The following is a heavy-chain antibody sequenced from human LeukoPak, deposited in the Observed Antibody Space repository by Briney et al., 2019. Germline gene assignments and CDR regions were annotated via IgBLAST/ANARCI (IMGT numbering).Heavy chain of an antibody. CDR2: ISWNMGSI. CDR1: GFTFDDYA. V-gene: IGHV3-9*01. Sequence: PGGSLRLSCAASGFTFDDYAMHWVRQAPGKGRGWVSGISWNMGSIGYADSVKGRFTISRDNAKNSLYLQMNSLRAEDTALYYCAKDILGYGDYPLYGMDVWGQGTTVTVSS. J-gene: IGHJ6*02. CDR3: AKDILGYGDYPLYGMDV. D-gene: IGHD4-17*01.